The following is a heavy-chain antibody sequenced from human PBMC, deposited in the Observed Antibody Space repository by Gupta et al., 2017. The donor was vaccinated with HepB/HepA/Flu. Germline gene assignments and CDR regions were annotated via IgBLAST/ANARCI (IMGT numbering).Heavy chain of an antibody. CDR3: AKDGEFELWYSSSSDYYYGMDV. CDR2: ISWNSGSI. CDR1: GFTFDDYA. V-gene: IGHV3-9*01. D-gene: IGHD6-6*01. J-gene: IGHJ6*02. Sequence: EVQLVESGGGLVQPGRSLRLSCAASGFTFDDYAMHWVRQAPGKGLEWVSGISWNSGSIGYADSVKGRFTIARDNAKNSLYLQMNSLRAEDTALYYCAKDGEFELWYSSSSDYYYGMDVWGQGTTVTVSS.